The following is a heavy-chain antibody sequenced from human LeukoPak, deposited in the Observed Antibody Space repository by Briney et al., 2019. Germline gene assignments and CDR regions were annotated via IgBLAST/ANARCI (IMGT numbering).Heavy chain of an antibody. CDR2: ISYDGSNK. CDR3: ARVPYYYDSSGLVDY. J-gene: IGHJ4*02. Sequence: GGSLRLSCAASGFTFSSYAMHWVRQAPGKGLEWVAVISYDGSNKYYAYSVKGRFTISRDNSKNTLYLQMNSLRAEDTAVYYCARVPYYYDSSGLVDYWGQGTLVTVSS. V-gene: IGHV3-30-3*01. CDR1: GFTFSSYA. D-gene: IGHD3-22*01.